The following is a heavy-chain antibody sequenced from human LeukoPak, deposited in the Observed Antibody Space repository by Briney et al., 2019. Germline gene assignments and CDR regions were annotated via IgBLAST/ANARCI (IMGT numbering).Heavy chain of an antibody. J-gene: IGHJ6*02. CDR3: ARGIRGSSGYYYPNYYYYYGMDV. D-gene: IGHD3-22*01. V-gene: IGHV4-59*01. CDR1: GGPISNYY. CDR2: IYYSGST. Sequence: SETLSLTCTVSGGPISNYYWSWIRQPPGKGLEWIGYIYYSGSTNYNPSLKSRVTISVDTSKNQFSLKLSSVTAADTAVYYCARGIRGSSGYYYPNYYYYYGMDVWGQGTTVTVSS.